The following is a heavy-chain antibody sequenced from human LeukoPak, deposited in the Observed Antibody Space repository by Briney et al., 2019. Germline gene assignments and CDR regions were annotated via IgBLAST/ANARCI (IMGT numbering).Heavy chain of an antibody. Sequence: GGSLKLSCATSGFTFSGSAIHWVRQASGKGREGVGRIRNRPDSYATAYSASVRGRFTISRDDSKNTAYLQMNSLQTEDTAVYYCASEAKEVDYWGQGTLVTVSS. J-gene: IGHJ4*02. CDR2: IRNRPDSYAT. CDR1: GFTFSGSA. CDR3: ASEAKEVDY. V-gene: IGHV3-73*01.